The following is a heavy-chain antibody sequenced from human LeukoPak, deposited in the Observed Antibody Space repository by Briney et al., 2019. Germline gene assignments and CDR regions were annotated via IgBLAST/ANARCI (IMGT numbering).Heavy chain of an antibody. Sequence: SVKVSCKASGGTFSRYAISWVRQAPGQGLEWMGGINPMFGTANHAQKFQGRVTITADKSTSTAYMELGSLRSEDTAVYYCARDVGTKNDYWGQGTLVTVSS. CDR1: GGTFSRYA. D-gene: IGHD1-1*01. J-gene: IGHJ4*02. CDR3: ARDVGTKNDY. V-gene: IGHV1-69*06. CDR2: INPMFGTA.